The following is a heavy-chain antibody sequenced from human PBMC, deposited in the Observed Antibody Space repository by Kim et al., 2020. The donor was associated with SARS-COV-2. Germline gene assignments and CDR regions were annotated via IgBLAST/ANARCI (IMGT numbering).Heavy chain of an antibody. CDR2: IIPIFGTA. D-gene: IGHD6-13*01. CDR1: GGTFSSYA. J-gene: IGHJ5*02. V-gene: IGHV1-69*13. Sequence: SVKVSCKASGGTFSSYAISWVRQAPGQGLEWMGGIIPIFGTANYAQKFQGRVTITADESTSTAYMELSSLRSEDTAVYYCARDPSLIAAAGTNWFDPWGQGTLVTVSS. CDR3: ARDPSLIAAAGTNWFDP.